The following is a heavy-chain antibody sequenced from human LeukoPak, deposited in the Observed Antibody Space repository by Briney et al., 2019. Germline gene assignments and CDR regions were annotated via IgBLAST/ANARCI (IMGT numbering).Heavy chain of an antibody. CDR3: ARGFGTAMDNAFDI. CDR1: GYSISSGYY. Sequence: SETLSLTCAVSGYSISSGYYWGWIRQPPGKGLEWIASIYHSGSTYYNPSLKSRVTISVDTSKNQFSLKLSSVTAADTAVYYCARGFGTAMDNAFDIWGQGTMVTVSS. CDR2: IYHSGST. V-gene: IGHV4-38-2*01. D-gene: IGHD5-18*01. J-gene: IGHJ3*02.